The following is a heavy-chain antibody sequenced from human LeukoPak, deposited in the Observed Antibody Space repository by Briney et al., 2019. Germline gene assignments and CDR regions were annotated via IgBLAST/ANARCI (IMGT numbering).Heavy chain of an antibody. CDR2: IDHSDSYT. CDR3: ARQDCSGGSCFRNYWFDP. V-gene: IGHV5-10-1*01. Sequence: GESLRISCKGSGYSFTSYWISWVRQMPGKGLEWMVRIDHSDSYTNYSPSFQGHVTISADKSISTAYLQWSSLKASDTAMYYCARQDCSGGSCFRNYWFDPWGQGTLVTVSS. D-gene: IGHD2-15*01. J-gene: IGHJ5*02. CDR1: GYSFTSYW.